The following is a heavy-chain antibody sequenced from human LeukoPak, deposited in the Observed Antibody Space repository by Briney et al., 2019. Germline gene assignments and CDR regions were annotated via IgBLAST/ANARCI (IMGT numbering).Heavy chain of an antibody. CDR1: GFSFSGSA. J-gene: IGHJ3*02. D-gene: IGHD2-21*01. V-gene: IGHV3-73*01. CDR3: ARLAYSTTWYGFDI. CDR2: ITTKANNYAT. Sequence: PGGSLRLSCAASGFSFSGSAIHWVRQASGKGVEWIGRITTKANNYATVYAASVTGRFTISRDDSQNMAYLQMSSLKTDDSAVYYCARLAYSTTWYGFDIWGQGTMVTVSS.